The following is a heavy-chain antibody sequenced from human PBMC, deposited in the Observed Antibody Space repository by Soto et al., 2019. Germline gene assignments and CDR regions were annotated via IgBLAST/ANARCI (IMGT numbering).Heavy chain of an antibody. D-gene: IGHD5-18*01. V-gene: IGHV4-59*08. J-gene: IGHJ4*02. CDR1: GGSISSYY. Sequence: QVQLQESGPGLVKPSETLSLTCTVSGGSISSYYWSWIRQPPGKGLEWIGYIYYSGSTNYNPSLKTRVTISVATSNNRFSLKLSSVTAADTAVYYCARRYGSCFDSWGQGTLVTVSS. CDR2: IYYSGST. CDR3: ARRYGSCFDS.